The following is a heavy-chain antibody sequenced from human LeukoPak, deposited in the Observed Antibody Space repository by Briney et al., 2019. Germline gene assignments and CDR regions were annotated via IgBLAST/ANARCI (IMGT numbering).Heavy chain of an antibody. D-gene: IGHD2-2*01. CDR1: GGSISSYY. V-gene: IGHV4-59*01. CDR3: ARDYAGAFDI. CDR2: MYYSGST. J-gene: IGHJ3*02. Sequence: PSETLSLTCTVSGGSISSYYWSWIRQPPGKGLEWIGYMYYSGSTNYNPSLKSRVTISADTSKNQFSLKLSSVTAADTAVYYCARDYAGAFDIWGQGTMVTVSS.